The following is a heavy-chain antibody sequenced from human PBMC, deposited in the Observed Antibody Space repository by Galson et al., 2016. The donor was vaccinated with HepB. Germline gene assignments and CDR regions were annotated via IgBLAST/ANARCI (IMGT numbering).Heavy chain of an antibody. CDR1: GFTFRSYT. CDR3: ARDVHSWDTDTVSFDY. Sequence: SLRLSCAASGFTFRSYTFHWVRQAPGKGLEWVAVISYDGINKYYGDSVKGRFTVSRDNSKSTLDLQMNSLRAEDTAVYYCARDVHSWDTDTVSFDYWGPGTLVTGSS. V-gene: IGHV3-30*04. CDR2: ISYDGINK. D-gene: IGHD1-26*01. J-gene: IGHJ4*02.